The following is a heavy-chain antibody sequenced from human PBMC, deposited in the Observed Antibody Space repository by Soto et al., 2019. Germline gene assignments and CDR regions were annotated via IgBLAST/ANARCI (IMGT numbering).Heavy chain of an antibody. CDR2: IYRSGVT. J-gene: IGHJ4*02. CDR1: GGSISSNGYY. V-gene: IGHV4-39*01. Sequence: PSETLSLTCTVSGGSISSNGYYWGWIRQPPGKGLEWIGNIYRSGVTYYNPSLKSRVTISVDTSRNQFSLKLNSMTAADTAVYYCARLFDYWGQGKLVTVS. CDR3: ARLFDY.